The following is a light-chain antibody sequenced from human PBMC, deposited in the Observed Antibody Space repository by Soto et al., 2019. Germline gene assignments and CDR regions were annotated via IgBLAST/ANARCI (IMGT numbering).Light chain of an antibody. CDR2: GAS. V-gene: IGKV3-15*01. Sequence: EILMTQSQATLSVSPGERATLSCRASQSVNANLAWYQQKSGRAPRLLIFGASTRATDIPGRFSGSGSGTEFTLTISSLQPEDFAVYYCLQYNDWPLTFGEGTKVDIK. J-gene: IGKJ4*01. CDR3: LQYNDWPLT. CDR1: QSVNAN.